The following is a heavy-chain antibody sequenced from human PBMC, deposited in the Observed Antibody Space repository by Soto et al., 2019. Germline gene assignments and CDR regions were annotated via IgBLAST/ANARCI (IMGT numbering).Heavy chain of an antibody. CDR2: INHSGTT. D-gene: IGHD6-13*01. CDR1: GGSFSGYY. V-gene: IGHV4-34*02. Sequence: QVQLQQWGAGLLKPSETLSLSCAVYGGSFSGYYWSWIRQPPGKGLEWIGDINHSGTTNYNPSLKSRVTISVDTSNNQFYLKLSSVTAADTAMYYYTRGDRSSSWYGGFYSRHWGQGTLVTVSS. J-gene: IGHJ1*01. CDR3: TRGDRSSSWYGGFYSRH.